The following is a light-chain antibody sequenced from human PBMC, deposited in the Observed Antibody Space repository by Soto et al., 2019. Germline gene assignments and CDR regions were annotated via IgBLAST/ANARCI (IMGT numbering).Light chain of an antibody. V-gene: IGKV3-20*01. CDR2: GAS. CDR1: QSVSNNY. CDR3: QQYGSSGT. J-gene: IGKJ1*01. Sequence: EIVFTQSPGPLSLSPGERATLSCGASQSVSNNYLAWYQQKPGQAPRLLIYGASNRATGIPDRFSGSGSGTDFTLTISRLEPEDFAVYYCQQYGSSGTFGQGTKVDI.